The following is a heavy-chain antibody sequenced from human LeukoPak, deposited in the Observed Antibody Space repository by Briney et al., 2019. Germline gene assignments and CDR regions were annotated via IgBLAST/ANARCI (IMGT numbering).Heavy chain of an antibody. V-gene: IGHV3-33*01. J-gene: IGHJ4*02. D-gene: IGHD6-13*01. CDR3: ARARSWAAAGLFDY. CDR1: GFTFSSYG. CDR2: IWYDGSNK. Sequence: PGRSLRLSCAASGFTFSSYGMHWVRQAPGKGLEWVAVIWYDGSNKYYADSVKGRFTISRDNSKNTLYLQMNSLRAEDTAVYYCARARSWAAAGLFDYWGQGTLVTVSS.